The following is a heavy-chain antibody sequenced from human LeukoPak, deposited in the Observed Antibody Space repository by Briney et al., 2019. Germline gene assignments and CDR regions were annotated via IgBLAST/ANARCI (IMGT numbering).Heavy chain of an antibody. CDR2: ISSSSSYI. D-gene: IGHD1-20*01. CDR3: ARDRDNWNDSYFDY. J-gene: IGHJ4*02. V-gene: IGHV3-21*01. CDR1: GFTFSSDS. Sequence: GWSLRLSCAASGFTFSSDSMNWVRQAPGKGLEWVSSISSSSSYIYYADSVKGRFTISRDNDKDSLYLQMNSLRAEDTAVYYCARDRDNWNDSYFDYWGQGTLVTVSS.